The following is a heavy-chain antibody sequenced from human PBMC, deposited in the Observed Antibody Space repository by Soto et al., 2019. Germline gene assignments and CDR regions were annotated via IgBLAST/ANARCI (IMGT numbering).Heavy chain of an antibody. J-gene: IGHJ4*02. CDR2: ISGSGGST. D-gene: IGHD3-10*01. CDR1: GFTFSSYA. V-gene: IGHV3-23*01. Sequence: GGSLRLSCAASGFTFSSYAMSWVRQAPGKGLEWVSAISGSGGSTYYADSVKGRFTISRDNSKNTLYLQMNSLRAEDTAVYYCASFYYYGSGSYYNPPFYWGQGTLVTVSS. CDR3: ASFYYYGSGSYYNPPFY.